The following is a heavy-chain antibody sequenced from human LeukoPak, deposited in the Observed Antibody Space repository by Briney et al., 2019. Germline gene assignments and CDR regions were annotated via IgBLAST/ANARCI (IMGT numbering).Heavy chain of an antibody. CDR1: GFTFSSYW. J-gene: IGHJ4*02. D-gene: IGHD3-10*01. CDR2: IKQDGSEK. Sequence: GGSLRLSCAASGFTFSSYWMSWVRQAPGKGLEWVANIKQDGSEKYYVDSVKGRFTISRDNAKNSLYLQMNSLRAEDTAVYYCAKLLWFGELLEIPTLDYWGQGTLVTVSS. V-gene: IGHV3-7*03. CDR3: AKLLWFGELLEIPTLDY.